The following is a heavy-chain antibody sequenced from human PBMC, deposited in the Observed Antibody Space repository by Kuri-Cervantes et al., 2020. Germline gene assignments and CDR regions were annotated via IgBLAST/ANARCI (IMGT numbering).Heavy chain of an antibody. D-gene: IGHD6-19*01. J-gene: IGHJ6*02. V-gene: IGHV3-23*01. CDR1: GVAFNNYA. Sequence: GGSLRLSCAASGVAFNNYAMSWVRQAPGKGLEWVSGLSGSGGNTWYADSVKGRFTISRDNSKNTLYLQMNSLRAEDTAVYYCARGRFSSGWYVGYYYYYGMDVWGQGTTATVSS. CDR2: LSGSGGNT. CDR3: ARGRFSSGWYVGYYYYYGMDV.